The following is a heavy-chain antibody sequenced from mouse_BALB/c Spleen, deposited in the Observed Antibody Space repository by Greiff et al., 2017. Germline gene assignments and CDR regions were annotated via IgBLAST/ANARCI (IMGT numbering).Heavy chain of an antibody. CDR3: ARSGTTAYYYAMDY. CDR1: GYTFTSYW. J-gene: IGHJ4*01. V-gene: IGHV1-87*01. Sequence: QVQLKQSGAELARPGASVKLSCKASGYTFTSYWMQWVKQRPGQGLEWIGAIYPGDGDTRYTQKFKGKATLTADKSSSTAYMQLSSLASEDSAVYYSARSGTTAYYYAMDYWGQGTSVTVSS. D-gene: IGHD1-2*01. CDR2: IYPGDGDT.